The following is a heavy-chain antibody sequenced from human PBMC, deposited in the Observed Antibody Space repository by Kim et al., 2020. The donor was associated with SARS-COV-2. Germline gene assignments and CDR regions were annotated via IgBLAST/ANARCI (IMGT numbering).Heavy chain of an antibody. CDR3: ARVHSGHDWATGLDY. Sequence: DSVKGRLTISRDNSKNTLYLQMNSLRAEDTAVYYCARVHSGHDWATGLDYWGQGTLVTVSS. D-gene: IGHD5-12*01. V-gene: IGHV3-30*01. J-gene: IGHJ4*02.